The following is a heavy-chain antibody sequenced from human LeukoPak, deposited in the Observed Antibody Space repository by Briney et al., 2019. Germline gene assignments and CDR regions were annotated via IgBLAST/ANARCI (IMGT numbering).Heavy chain of an antibody. J-gene: IGHJ3*02. CDR1: GFTVSSNY. CDR3: AREVRTGGRGDAFDI. V-gene: IGHV3-66*01. CDR2: IYSGGST. Sequence: GGSLRLSCAASGFTVSSNYMSWVRQAPGKGLEWVSVIYSGGSTYYADSVKGRFTSSRDNSKNTLYLQMNSLRDEDTAVYFCAREVRTGGRGDAFDIWGQGTMVTVSS. D-gene: IGHD3-16*01.